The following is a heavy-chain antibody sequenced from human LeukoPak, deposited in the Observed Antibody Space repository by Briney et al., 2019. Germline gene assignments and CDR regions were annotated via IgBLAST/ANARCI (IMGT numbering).Heavy chain of an antibody. Sequence: GGSLRLSCAASGFTFSSYAMSWVRQAPGKGLEWVSAISGSGGSTYYADSVKGRFTISRDNSKNTLYLQMNSLRAEDTAVYYCAKGIPFFGVVINYFDYWGQGTLVTVSS. D-gene: IGHD3-3*01. CDR2: ISGSGGST. J-gene: IGHJ4*02. CDR3: AKGIPFFGVVINYFDY. V-gene: IGHV3-23*01. CDR1: GFTFSSYA.